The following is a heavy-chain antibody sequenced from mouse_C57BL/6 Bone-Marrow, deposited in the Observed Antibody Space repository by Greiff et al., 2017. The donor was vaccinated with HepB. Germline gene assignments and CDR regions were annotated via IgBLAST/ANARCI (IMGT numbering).Heavy chain of an antibody. CDR2: IYPGSGST. V-gene: IGHV1-55*01. CDR1: GYTFTSYW. CDR3: ARTYGSSPCHY. J-gene: IGHJ2*01. Sequence: VQLQQPGAELVKPGASVKMSCKASGYTFTSYWITWVKQRPGQGLEWIGDIYPGSGSTNYNEKFKSKATLTVDTSSSTAYMQRSSLTSEDSAVYYCARTYGSSPCHYWGQGTTLTVSS. D-gene: IGHD1-1*01.